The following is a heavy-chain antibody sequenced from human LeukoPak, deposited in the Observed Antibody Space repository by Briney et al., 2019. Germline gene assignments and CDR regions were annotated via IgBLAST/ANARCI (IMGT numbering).Heavy chain of an antibody. CDR1: GFTFSSYG. Sequence: GGSLRLSCAASGFTFSSYGMSWVRQAPGKGLEWVSSISWNGGNTDYADSVKGRFTISRDNAKNSLYLQMNSLRADDTAFYYCTEDICSSASCSFDYWGQGTLVTVSS. J-gene: IGHJ4*02. CDR3: TEDICSSASCSFDY. V-gene: IGHV3-20*04. CDR2: ISWNGGNT. D-gene: IGHD2-2*01.